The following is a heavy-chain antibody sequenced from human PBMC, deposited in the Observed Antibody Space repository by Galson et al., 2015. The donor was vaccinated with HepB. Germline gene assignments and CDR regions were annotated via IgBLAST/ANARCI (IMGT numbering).Heavy chain of an antibody. CDR1: GFSLSNARMG. CDR3: ARIRRSSSSPYNWFDP. CDR2: IFSNDEK. V-gene: IGHV2-26*01. D-gene: IGHD6-6*01. J-gene: IGHJ5*02. Sequence: PALVKPTQTLTLTCTVSGFSLSNARMGVSWIRQPPGKALEWLAHIFSNDEKSYSTSLKSRLTISKDTSKSQVVLTMTNMDPVDTATYYCARIRRSSSSPYNWFDPWGQGTLVTVSS.